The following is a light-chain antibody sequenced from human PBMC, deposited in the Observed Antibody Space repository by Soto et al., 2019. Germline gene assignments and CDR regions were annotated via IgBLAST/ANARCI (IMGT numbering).Light chain of an antibody. CDR1: QSISNH. CDR3: QHYNSYSEA. CDR2: ASS. J-gene: IGKJ1*01. Sequence: DMQRTQSPSPLSASVEDRVIMTCRASQSISNHLNWYQQKPGKAPELLIYASSILQSGVPSRFSGSGSGTEFTLTISSLQPDDFATYYCQHYNSYSEAFGQGTKVDIK. V-gene: IGKV1-17*01.